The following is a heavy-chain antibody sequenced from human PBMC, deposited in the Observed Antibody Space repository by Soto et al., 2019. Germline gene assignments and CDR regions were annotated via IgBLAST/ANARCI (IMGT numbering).Heavy chain of an antibody. V-gene: IGHV4-4*08. D-gene: IGHD3-22*01. Sequence: GKFNTSETLSLTCTVSGGSIRTYSWNWIRQPPGKGLEWIGFRHHSGDSNSNTSLKRRVTLSLDMTRNQFFLRLTFVTAADTAVYYCARDIGYYYASSGSIAFDIWGQGTMVT. CDR3: ARDIGYYYASSGSIAFDI. CDR2: RHHSGDS. CDR1: GGSIRTYS. J-gene: IGHJ3*02.